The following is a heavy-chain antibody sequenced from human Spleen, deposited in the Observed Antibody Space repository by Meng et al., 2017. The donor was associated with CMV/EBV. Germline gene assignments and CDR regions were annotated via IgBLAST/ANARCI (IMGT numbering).Heavy chain of an antibody. CDR1: GFSFGDYG. D-gene: IGHD3-3*01. CDR3: TRDFGNSILEVHLDS. Sequence: GGSLRLSCAASGFSFGDYGMSWVRQAPGKGLECVGFIRSKYYGGTPDYAASVKGGFIISRDDSKSIAYLQMNSLKTEDTAVYYCTRDFGNSILEVHLDSWGQGTVVTVSS. J-gene: IGHJ4*02. V-gene: IGHV3-49*04. CDR2: IRSKYYGGTP.